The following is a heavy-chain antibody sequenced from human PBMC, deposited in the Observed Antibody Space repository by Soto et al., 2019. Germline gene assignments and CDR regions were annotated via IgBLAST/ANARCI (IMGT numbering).Heavy chain of an antibody. Sequence: SVKVSCKASGGTFSSYTISWVRQAPGKGLEWMGRIIPILGIANYAQKFQGRVTITADKSTSTAYMELSSLRSEDTAVYYCAREATIFGVVIKNKFDYWGQGTLVTVSS. J-gene: IGHJ4*02. CDR1: GGTFSSYT. V-gene: IGHV1-69*04. D-gene: IGHD3-3*01. CDR2: IIPILGIA. CDR3: AREATIFGVVIKNKFDY.